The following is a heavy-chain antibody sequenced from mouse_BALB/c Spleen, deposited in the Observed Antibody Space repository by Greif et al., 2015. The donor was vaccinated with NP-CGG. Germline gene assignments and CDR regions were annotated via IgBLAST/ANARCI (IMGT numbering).Heavy chain of an antibody. D-gene: IGHD2-4*01. V-gene: IGHV1S137*01. CDR1: GYTFTDYA. CDR2: ISTYYGDA. CDR3: ARGDYDGTDY. J-gene: IGHJ2*01. Sequence: VMLVESGAELVRPGVSVKISCKGSGYTFTDYAMHWVKQSHAKSLEWIGVISTYYGDASYNQKFKGKATMTVDKSSSTAYMELARLTSEDSAIYYCARGDYDGTDYWGQGTTLTVSS.